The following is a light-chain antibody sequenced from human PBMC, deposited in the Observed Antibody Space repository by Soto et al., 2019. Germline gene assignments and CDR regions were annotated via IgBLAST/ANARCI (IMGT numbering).Light chain of an antibody. V-gene: IGKV3-20*01. CDR2: GAF. CDR3: QQYDTSPPT. CDR1: QYISSNY. Sequence: EVVLTQSPGTLSLSPGERATLSCRASQYISSNYLAWYQQKPGRAPRLLIFGAFNRAPGVPDRFSGSASGTDFALTISGLEPEDFAVYYCQQYDTSPPTFGGGTKV. J-gene: IGKJ4*01.